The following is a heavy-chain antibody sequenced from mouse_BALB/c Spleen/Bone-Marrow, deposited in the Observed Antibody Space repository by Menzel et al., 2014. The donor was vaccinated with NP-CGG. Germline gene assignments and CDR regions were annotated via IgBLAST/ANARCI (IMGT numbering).Heavy chain of an antibody. Sequence: EVMLVESGGGLVQPGGSLKLSCATSGFTFSDYYMYWVRQTPEKRLEWVAYISNGGGSTYYPDTVKGRFTTSRDNAKNTLYLQMSRLKSEDTAMYYCARRTAYAMDYWGQGTSVTVSS. CDR3: ARRTAYAMDY. CDR1: GFTFSDYY. CDR2: ISNGGGST. V-gene: IGHV5-12*02. D-gene: IGHD1-2*01. J-gene: IGHJ4*01.